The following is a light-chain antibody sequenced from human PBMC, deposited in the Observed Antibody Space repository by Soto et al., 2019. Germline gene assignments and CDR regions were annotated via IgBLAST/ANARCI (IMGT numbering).Light chain of an antibody. Sequence: EIAGAQCAGQLTRSPGSRATLSCTAVQIASNNNLAWYKQKPGQAPRLLIYGESNRATGITDRFSGSGSGTDFTLTISSLQPEDFAVYYCQQYGSSPITFCQGTRLEIK. V-gene: IGKV3-20*01. CDR1: QIASNNN. J-gene: IGKJ5*01. CDR2: GES. CDR3: QQYGSSPIT.